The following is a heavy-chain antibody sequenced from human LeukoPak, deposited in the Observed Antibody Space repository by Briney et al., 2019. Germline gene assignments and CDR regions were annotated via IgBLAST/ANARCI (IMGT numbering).Heavy chain of an antibody. CDR2: MNPNSGNT. Sequence: ASVTVSFKGSGYTFTIYDINWVRQATGQGGEGMGWMNPNSGNTCYAQKFQRRVTITSNTSISTAYMELSSLRSEDTAVYYCARGGLAYDAFDIWGQGTIVTVSS. J-gene: IGHJ3*02. CDR1: GYTFTIYD. CDR3: ARGGLAYDAFDI. V-gene: IGHV1-8*03. D-gene: IGHD3/OR15-3a*01.